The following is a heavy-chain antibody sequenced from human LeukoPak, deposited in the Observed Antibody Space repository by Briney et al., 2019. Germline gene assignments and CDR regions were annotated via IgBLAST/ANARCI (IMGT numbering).Heavy chain of an antibody. CDR2: ISSNGGSA. V-gene: IGHV3-64*01. CDR3: ARSPNIVGAP. CDR1: GFTFSSYA. J-gene: IGHJ5*02. D-gene: IGHD1-26*01. Sequence: GGSLRLSCAASGFTFSSYAMHWVRQAPGKGLEYVSAISSNGGSAYYANSVKGRFTISGDNSKNTLYLQMGSLRAEDMAVYYCARSPNIVGAPWGQGTLVTVSS.